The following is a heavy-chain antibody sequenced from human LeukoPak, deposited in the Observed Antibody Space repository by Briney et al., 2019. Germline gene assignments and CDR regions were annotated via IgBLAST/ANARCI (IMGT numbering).Heavy chain of an antibody. CDR3: AREGRQFYYYYYMDV. CDR2: IKQDGSEK. D-gene: IGHD5-24*01. CDR1: GFTFSSYW. V-gene: IGHV3-7*01. J-gene: IGHJ6*03. Sequence: PGGSLRLSCAASGFTFSSYWMSWVRQAPGKGLEWVANIKQDGSEKYYVDSVKGRFTISRDNAKNSLYLQMNSLRAEDTAVYYCAREGRQFYYYYYMDVWGKGTTVTISS.